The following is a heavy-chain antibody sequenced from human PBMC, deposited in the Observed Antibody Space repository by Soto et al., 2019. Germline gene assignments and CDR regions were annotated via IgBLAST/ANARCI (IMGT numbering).Heavy chain of an antibody. CDR2: ISAGGNTK. CDR3: AKESGGERYAADFDL. J-gene: IGHJ4*02. D-gene: IGHD2-21*01. CDR1: GYTLSNLG. Sequence: QVQLVESGGGVVQPGTSLRLACAASGYTLSNLGMQWVRQAPGKGLEWVAVISAGGNTKYYADSVKGRFTISRDNSKNTLFLQMTSLRTEDTSVYYCAKESGGERYAADFDLWGQGTLVTVSA. V-gene: IGHV3-30*18.